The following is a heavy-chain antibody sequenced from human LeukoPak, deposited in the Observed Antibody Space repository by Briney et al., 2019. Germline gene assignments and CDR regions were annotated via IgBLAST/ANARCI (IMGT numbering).Heavy chain of an antibody. V-gene: IGHV1-69*02. CDR3: ARGRWLQSYSAFDI. CDR2: IIPILGIA. Sequence: ASVKVSCKASGGTFSSYTISWVRQAPGRGLEWMGRIIPILGIANYAQKFQGRVTITADKSTSTAYMELSSLRSEDTAVYYCARGRWLQSYSAFDIWGQGTMVTVSS. CDR1: GGTFSSYT. J-gene: IGHJ3*02. D-gene: IGHD5-24*01.